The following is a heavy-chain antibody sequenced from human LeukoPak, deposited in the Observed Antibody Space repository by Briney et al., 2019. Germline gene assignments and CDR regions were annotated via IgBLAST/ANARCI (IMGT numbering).Heavy chain of an antibody. V-gene: IGHV4-59*01. J-gene: IGHJ3*01. CDR3: ARTKPLDPFDF. Sequence: SETLSLTCTVSGGSISSYYSSLIPQPPRKGLEWIGYIYYSGNTYYNPSLKSRVTISVDTSKNQFSLKVNSVTAADTAVYYCARTKPLDPFDFWGQGTLVTVSS. CDR1: GGSISSYY. CDR2: IYYSGNT.